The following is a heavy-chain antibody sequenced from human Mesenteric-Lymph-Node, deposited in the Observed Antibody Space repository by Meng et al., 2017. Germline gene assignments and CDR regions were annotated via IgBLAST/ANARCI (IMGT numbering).Heavy chain of an antibody. CDR2: IIPIFGTA. D-gene: IGHD6-13*01. Sequence: VQLGQAGAGGRKPGAWVKASCKASGGTFSSYAISWVRQAPGQGLGWMGGIIPIFGTANYAQKFQGRVTITADKSTSTAYMELSSLRSEDTAVYYCASLLPGIAAAGTIGYFQHWGQGTLVTVSS. J-gene: IGHJ1*01. CDR3: ASLLPGIAAAGTIGYFQH. CDR1: GGTFSSYA. V-gene: IGHV1-69*06.